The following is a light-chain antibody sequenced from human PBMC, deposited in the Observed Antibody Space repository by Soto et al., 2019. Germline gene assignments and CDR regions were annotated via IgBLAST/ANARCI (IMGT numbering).Light chain of an antibody. CDR1: SSDVGGYNY. J-gene: IGLJ3*02. Sequence: QSVLTQPRSVSGSPGQSVAISCTGTSSDVGGYNYVSWYQQHPGKAPKLMIYDVNKRPSGVPDRFSGSKSGNTASLTISGLQAEDGADYYCSSYAGSNTWVFGGGTQLTVL. V-gene: IGLV2-11*01. CDR3: SSYAGSNTWV. CDR2: DVN.